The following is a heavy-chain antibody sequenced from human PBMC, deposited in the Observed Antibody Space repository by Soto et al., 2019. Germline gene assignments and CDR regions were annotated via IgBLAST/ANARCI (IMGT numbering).Heavy chain of an antibody. V-gene: IGHV4-4*07. CDR1: GASISGFY. J-gene: IGHJ5*02. CDR3: ARDMHAGFTHYFDP. Sequence: SETLSLTCTVSGASISGFYWSWIRKSAGKGLEWIGRIYATGTTDYNPSLKSRVMMSVDTSKKQFSLKLRSVTAADTAVYYCARDMHAGFTHYFDPWGQGTLVTVSS. CDR2: IYATGTT. D-gene: IGHD1-26*01.